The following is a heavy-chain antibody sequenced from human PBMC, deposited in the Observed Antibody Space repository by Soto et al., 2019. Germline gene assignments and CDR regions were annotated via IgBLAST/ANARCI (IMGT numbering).Heavy chain of an antibody. CDR3: ARDGDVNTGFGKDY. Sequence: QVQLVESGGGVVQPGRSLRLSCAASGFTFSSYGMHWVRQAPGKGLVWVAFIWHDGGNKFYAESVKGRFTISRDNSKNTLYLQMTSLIAEDTAMYYCARDGDVNTGFGKDYWGQGTLVTVSS. J-gene: IGHJ4*02. D-gene: IGHD3-16*01. V-gene: IGHV3-33*01. CDR2: IWHDGGNK. CDR1: GFTFSSYG.